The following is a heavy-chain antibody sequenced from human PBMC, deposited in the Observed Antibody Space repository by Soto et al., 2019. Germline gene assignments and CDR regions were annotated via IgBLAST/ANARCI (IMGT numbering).Heavy chain of an antibody. CDR2: IYYGGNT. V-gene: IGHV4-61*01. CDR3: ARDRHTPMEYYSYCGMDV. D-gene: IGHD5-18*01. CDR1: SGSVTSATDY. Sequence: PSETLSLTCTVSSGSVTSATDYWTWIRQPPGKGLEWIGYIYYGGNTNYNPSLKSRVTISVDSSKKQFSLRLTSVTAADTAVYYCARDRHTPMEYYSYCGMDVWGQGTTVTVSS. J-gene: IGHJ6*02.